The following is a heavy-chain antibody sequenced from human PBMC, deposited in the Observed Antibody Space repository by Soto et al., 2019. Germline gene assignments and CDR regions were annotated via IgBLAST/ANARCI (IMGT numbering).Heavy chain of an antibody. V-gene: IGHV3-30-3*01. CDR1: GFTFSSYA. CDR2: ISYDGSNK. D-gene: IGHD3-22*01. Sequence: GVSLRLSCAASGFTFSSYAMHWVRQAPGKGLEWVAVISYDGSNKYYADSVKGRFTISRDNSKNTLYLQMNSLRAEDTAVYYCARDPYYYDSSGYYMGGLDYWGQGTLVTVSS. J-gene: IGHJ4*02. CDR3: ARDPYYYDSSGYYMGGLDY.